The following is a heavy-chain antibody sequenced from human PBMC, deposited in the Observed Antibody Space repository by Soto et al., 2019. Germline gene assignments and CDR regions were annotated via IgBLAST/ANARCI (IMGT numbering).Heavy chain of an antibody. V-gene: IGHV4-59*08. J-gene: IGHJ4*02. D-gene: IGHD4-17*01. CDR2: VYYTGST. CDR1: GGSVSSYY. CDR3: ARLVYDYGDHYYFDY. Sequence: PSETLSLTCTVSGGSVSSYYWSWIRQPPGKGLEWIGYVYYTGSTNYNPSLKSQVTISIDTSKNQFSLKLNSVTAADTAMYYCARLVYDYGDHYYFDYWGQGTLVTVS.